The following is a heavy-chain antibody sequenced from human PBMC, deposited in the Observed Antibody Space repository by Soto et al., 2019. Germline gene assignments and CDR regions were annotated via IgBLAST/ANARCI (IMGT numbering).Heavy chain of an antibody. V-gene: IGHV4-31*03. D-gene: IGHD3-10*01. CDR3: ARKQAGYFYGIDY. Sequence: SETLSLTCTVSGGSITSGGYYWSWIRQHPGKGLEWLGYIYDSGSTFYNPSLKSRITLSVETSKNQFSLKLSSVTVAETAVYFCARKQAGYFYGIDYWGQGTLVTVSS. CDR1: GGSITSGGYY. CDR2: IYDSGST. J-gene: IGHJ4*02.